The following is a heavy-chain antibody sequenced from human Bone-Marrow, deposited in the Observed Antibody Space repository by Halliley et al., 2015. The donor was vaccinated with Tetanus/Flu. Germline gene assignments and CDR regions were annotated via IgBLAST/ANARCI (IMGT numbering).Heavy chain of an antibody. D-gene: IGHD3-10*01. CDR1: GGSFSRYY. Sequence: TLSLTCAVSGGSFSRYYWSWIRQPPGKGLEWIGEINDSGRTNYNPSLKSRVTISLDTSKTQLSLILTSMTAADTAVYFYARGGGGSGSNVYYYGMDVWAQGTTVTV. CDR2: INDSGRT. CDR3: ARGGGGSGSNVYYYGMDV. J-gene: IGHJ6*02. V-gene: IGHV4-34*01.